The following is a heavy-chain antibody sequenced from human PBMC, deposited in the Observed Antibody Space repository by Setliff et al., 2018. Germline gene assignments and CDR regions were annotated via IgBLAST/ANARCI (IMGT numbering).Heavy chain of an antibody. CDR3: ARQPTGTAADTAFYYCAKERYFDWFFED. D-gene: IGHD3-9*01. Sequence: SETLSLTCAVSDYSITNNYYWGWIRRAPGKGLEWIGTAHQSGTTFYNPSLKGRVTMSVDTSKSQFSLKLNSVTATDTAVYYCARQPTGTAADTAFYYCAKERYFDWFFEDWGQGTLVTVSS. CDR1: DYSITNNYY. V-gene: IGHV4-38-2*01. CDR2: AHQSGTT. J-gene: IGHJ4*02.